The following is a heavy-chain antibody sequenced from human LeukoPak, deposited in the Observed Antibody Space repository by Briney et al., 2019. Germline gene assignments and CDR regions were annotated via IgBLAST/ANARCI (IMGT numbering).Heavy chain of an antibody. CDR2: INHSGST. V-gene: IGHV4-34*01. CDR1: GGSFSGYY. J-gene: IGHJ5*02. CDR3: AREYSSGWSPNWFDP. Sequence: SETLSLTCAVYGGSFSGYYWSWIRQPPGKGLEWIGEINHSGSTYYNPSLKSRVTISVDTSKNQFSLKLSSVTAADTAVYYCAREYSSGWSPNWFDPWGQGTLVTVSS. D-gene: IGHD6-19*01.